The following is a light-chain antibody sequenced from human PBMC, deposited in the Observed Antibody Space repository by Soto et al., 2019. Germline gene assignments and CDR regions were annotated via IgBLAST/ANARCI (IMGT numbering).Light chain of an antibody. Sequence: EIVMTQSPATLSVSPGERATLSCRASQSVSSNLAWYQQKPGQAPRLLIYGASTRATGIPARFSGSGSGTEFTLTTISLHSEDFAVYYCQQYNNWHPWTFGQGTKVENK. J-gene: IGKJ1*01. CDR2: GAS. V-gene: IGKV3-15*01. CDR1: QSVSSN. CDR3: QQYNNWHPWT.